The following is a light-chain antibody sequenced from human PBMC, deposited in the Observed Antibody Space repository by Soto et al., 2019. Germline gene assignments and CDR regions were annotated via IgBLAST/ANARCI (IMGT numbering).Light chain of an antibody. Sequence: QSALTQPHSVSGSPGQSVTISCTGTSSDVGGYSYVSWYQQHPGTAPELIIYDVTERPSGVPDRFSGSKSGNTASLTISGLQAEDEADYYCCSYTGSYSYVFGIGTKVTVL. CDR3: CSYTGSYSYV. CDR2: DVT. V-gene: IGLV2-11*01. J-gene: IGLJ1*01. CDR1: SSDVGGYSY.